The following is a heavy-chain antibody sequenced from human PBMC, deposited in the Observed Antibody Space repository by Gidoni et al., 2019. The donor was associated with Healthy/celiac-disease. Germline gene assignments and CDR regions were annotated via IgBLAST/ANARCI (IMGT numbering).Heavy chain of an antibody. J-gene: IGHJ4*02. CDR3: ARDGDYCSSTSCYFGY. CDR2: IYTSGST. D-gene: IGHD2-2*01. Sequence: QVQLQESGPGLVKPSQTLSLTCTVSGGSISSGRYYWSWIRQPAGKGLEWIGRIYTSGSTNYNPSLKSRVTISVDTSKNQFSLKLSSVTAADTAVYYCARDGDYCSSTSCYFGYWGQGTLVTVSS. CDR1: GGSISSGRYY. V-gene: IGHV4-61*02.